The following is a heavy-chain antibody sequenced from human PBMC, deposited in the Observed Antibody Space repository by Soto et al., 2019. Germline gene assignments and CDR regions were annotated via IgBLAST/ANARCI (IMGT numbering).Heavy chain of an antibody. CDR3: ARQCRLGISCYYGMDV. D-gene: IGHD7-27*01. Sequence: SETLSLTCTVSGGSISSSSYYWGWIRQPPGKGLEWVGSIYYSGSTYYNPSLKSRVTISVDTSKNQFSLKLSSVTAADTAVYYCARQCRLGISCYYGMDVWGQGTTVTVSS. V-gene: IGHV4-39*01. CDR1: GGSISSSSYY. J-gene: IGHJ6*02. CDR2: IYYSGST.